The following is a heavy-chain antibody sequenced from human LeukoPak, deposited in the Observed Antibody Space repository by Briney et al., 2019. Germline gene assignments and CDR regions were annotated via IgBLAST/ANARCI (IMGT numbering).Heavy chain of an antibody. V-gene: IGHV3-23*01. CDR3: AKDARRTSGWYFFDY. Sequence: GGSLRLSCAASGFAFSNQAMGWVRQASGKGLEWVSVISDSGDITYYAGSVKGRFTISRDNSRNTLFLQMNSLRAEDTAVYYCAKDARRTSGWYFFDYWGQGTLVTVSS. D-gene: IGHD6-19*01. CDR1: GFAFSNQA. J-gene: IGHJ4*02. CDR2: ISDSGDIT.